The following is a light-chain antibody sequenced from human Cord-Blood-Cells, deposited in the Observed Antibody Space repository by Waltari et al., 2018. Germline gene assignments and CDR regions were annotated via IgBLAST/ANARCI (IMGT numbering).Light chain of an antibody. CDR3: QQRSNWLT. V-gene: IGKV3-11*01. CDR1: QSVSSY. CDR2: DAS. J-gene: IGKJ4*01. Sequence: ELLLTQSPATLSLLPGERDTLSCRASQSVSSYLAWYQQKPGQAPRLLIYDASNRATGIPARFSGSGSGTDFTLTISSLEPEDFAVYYCQQRSNWLTFGGGTKVEIK.